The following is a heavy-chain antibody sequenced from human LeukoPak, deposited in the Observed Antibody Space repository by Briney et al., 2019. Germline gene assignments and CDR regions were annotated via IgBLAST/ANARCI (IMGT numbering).Heavy chain of an antibody. CDR3: AKRPSIIVGVSNWLDP. CDR2: IRYDGSKK. V-gene: IGHV3-30*02. D-gene: IGHD1-26*01. J-gene: IGHJ5*02. CDR1: GFTFNTYG. Sequence: GGSLRLSCAASGFTFNTYGMHWVRQAPGKGLEWVAFIRYDGSKKYYADSLKGRFTISRDNSNNTPYLQMNSLKAEDTAVYYCAKRPSIIVGVSNWLDPWGQGTLVTVSS.